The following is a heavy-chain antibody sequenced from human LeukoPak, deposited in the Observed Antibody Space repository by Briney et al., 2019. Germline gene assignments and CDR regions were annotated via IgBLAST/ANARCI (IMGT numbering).Heavy chain of an antibody. CDR2: ISHSGSSI. CDR1: GFTFSNYL. V-gene: IGHV3-23*01. Sequence: PGGSLRLSCVASGFTFSNYLMNWFRQAPGKGLEWVSGISHSGSSIYYADSVKGRFTISRDNSKNTLYLQMDRLRVEDTAVYYCAMALDYWGQGTLVTVSS. CDR3: AMALDY. J-gene: IGHJ4*02.